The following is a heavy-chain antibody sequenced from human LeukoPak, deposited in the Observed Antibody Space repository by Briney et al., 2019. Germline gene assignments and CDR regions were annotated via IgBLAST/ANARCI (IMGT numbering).Heavy chain of an antibody. CDR1: GGTLSSYA. CDR3: ARAGRVQLWPYDY. CDR2: IIPIFGTA. Sequence: ASVKVSCKASGGTLSSYAISWVRQAPGQGLEWMGGIIPIFGTANYAQKFQGRVTITADKSTSTAYMELSSLRSEDTAVYYCARAGRVQLWPYDYWGQGTLVTVSS. V-gene: IGHV1-69*06. J-gene: IGHJ4*02. D-gene: IGHD5-18*01.